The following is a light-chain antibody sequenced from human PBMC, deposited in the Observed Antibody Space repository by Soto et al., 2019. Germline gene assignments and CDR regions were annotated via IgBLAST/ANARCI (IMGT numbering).Light chain of an antibody. V-gene: IGKV4-1*01. CDR1: QNILYSSKNNNY. CDR3: HQFYSTPYT. CDR2: WAS. J-gene: IGKJ2*01. Sequence: DIVMTQSPDSLAVSLGERATINCKSSQNILYSSKNNNYLAWYQQKPGQPPRLLIYWASTREFGVPDRFSGSGSGTDFTLTISSLQAEDVAVYYCHQFYSTPYTFGQGTKLEIK.